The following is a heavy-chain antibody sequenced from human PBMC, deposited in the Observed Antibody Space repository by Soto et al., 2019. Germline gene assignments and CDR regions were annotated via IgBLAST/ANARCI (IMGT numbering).Heavy chain of an antibody. CDR2: MYNTVRT. D-gene: IGHD2-21*02. V-gene: IGHV4-59*01. J-gene: IGHJ6*02. CDR3: ARDLWGYCGADCYPLDV. Sequence: QVRLQESGPGLVKPSETLSLTCTVSGGSISSYYWSWIRQPPGKGLEWIGSMYNTVRTIYNPSLKSRVTISVDTSKNQFSLKLNSVTAADTAVYYCARDLWGYCGADCYPLDVWGQGTTVTVSS. CDR1: GGSISSYY.